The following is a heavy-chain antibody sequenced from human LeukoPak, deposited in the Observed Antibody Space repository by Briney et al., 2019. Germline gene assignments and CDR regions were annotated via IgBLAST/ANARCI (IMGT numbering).Heavy chain of an antibody. V-gene: IGHV4-30-2*01. J-gene: IGHJ4*02. Sequence: SETLSLTCTVSGGSISSGDYYWSWIRQPPGKGLEWIGYIYHSGSTYYNPSLKSRVTISVDRSKNQFSLKLSSVTAADTAVYYCARDRLPIVVVPAAIDYWGQGTLVTVSS. CDR2: IYHSGST. CDR3: ARDRLPIVVVPAAIDY. D-gene: IGHD2-2*02. CDR1: GGSISSGDYY.